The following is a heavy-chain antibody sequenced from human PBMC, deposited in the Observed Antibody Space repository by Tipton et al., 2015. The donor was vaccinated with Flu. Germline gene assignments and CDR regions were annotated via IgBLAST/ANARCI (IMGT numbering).Heavy chain of an antibody. CDR1: GGSINSGTYY. V-gene: IGHV4-39*01. Sequence: TLSLTCTVSGGSINSGTYYWGWIRQSPGEGLEWIGNIHYSGSTAYNPSLESRVTMSVDTSKNQFSLKLSSVTAADTAVYYCARHAGRYNWFDPWGQGTLVTVSS. CDR2: IHYSGST. J-gene: IGHJ5*02. CDR3: ARHAGRYNWFDP.